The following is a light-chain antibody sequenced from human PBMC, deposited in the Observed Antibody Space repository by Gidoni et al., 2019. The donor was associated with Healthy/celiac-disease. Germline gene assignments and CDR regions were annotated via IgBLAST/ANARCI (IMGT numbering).Light chain of an antibody. J-gene: IGKJ1*01. CDR1: QSVSSSL. V-gene: IGKV3-20*01. Sequence: EIVLTLSPGTLSLSPGERATLSCRASQSVSSSLLAWYQQKPGQAPRLLIYGASSRATGIPGRFSGSAFGTDVTLTISRLEHEDFAVYYCQQYGSSPRTFGQGTKVEIK. CDR3: QQYGSSPRT. CDR2: GAS.